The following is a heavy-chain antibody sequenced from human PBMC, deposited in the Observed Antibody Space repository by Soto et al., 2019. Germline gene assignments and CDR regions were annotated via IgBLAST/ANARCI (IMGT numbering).Heavy chain of an antibody. CDR2: IYYSGST. CDR1: GGSISSYY. CDR3: ARHGPYRDYFTPTFDY. V-gene: IGHV4-59*08. J-gene: IGHJ4*02. Sequence: PSETLSLTCTVSGGSISSYYWSWIRQPPGKGLEWIGYIYYSGSTNYNPSLKSRVTISVDTSKNQFSLKLSSVTAADTAVYYCARHGPYRDYFTPTFDYWGQGTLVTVSS. D-gene: IGHD4-17*01.